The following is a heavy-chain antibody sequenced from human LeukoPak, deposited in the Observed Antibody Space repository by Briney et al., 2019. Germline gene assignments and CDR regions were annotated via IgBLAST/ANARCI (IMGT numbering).Heavy chain of an antibody. J-gene: IGHJ6*02. CDR1: GFTFSSYD. Sequence: GGSLRLSCAASGFTFSSYDMHWVRHATGKGLEWVSAIGTAGDTYYPGSVKGRFTISRENAKNSLYLQMNSLRAGDTAVYYCARSLLGYVDYGMDVWGQGTTVTVSS. V-gene: IGHV3-13*01. D-gene: IGHD2-15*01. CDR2: IGTAGDT. CDR3: ARSLLGYVDYGMDV.